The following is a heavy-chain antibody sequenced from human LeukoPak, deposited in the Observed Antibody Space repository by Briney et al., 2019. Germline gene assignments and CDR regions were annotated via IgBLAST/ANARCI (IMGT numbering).Heavy chain of an antibody. CDR3: ARLSSSGPLSWYYFDY. CDR1: GYTFTSYG. D-gene: IGHD3-22*01. V-gene: IGHV1-18*01. J-gene: IGHJ4*02. Sequence: ASVKVSCKASGYTFTSYGISWVRRAPGQGLEWMGWISAYNGNTNYAQKLQGRVTMTTDTSTSTAYMELRSLRSDDTAVYYCARLSSSGPLSWYYFDYWGQGTLVTVSS. CDR2: ISAYNGNT.